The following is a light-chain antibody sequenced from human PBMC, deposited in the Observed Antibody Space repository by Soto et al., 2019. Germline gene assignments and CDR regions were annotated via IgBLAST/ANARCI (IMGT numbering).Light chain of an antibody. CDR1: QSVSNNY. J-gene: IGKJ2*01. V-gene: IGKV3-20*01. CDR2: GIS. CDR3: QQYGTTRYT. Sequence: EIVLMQSPGTLSLSPGEGVTLSCRASQSVSNNYLAWYQQKPGQAPRLLIYGISRRATGIPDRFSGSGSGTDFALTISRLEPEDSAVYYCQQYGTTRYTFGQGTKLEIK.